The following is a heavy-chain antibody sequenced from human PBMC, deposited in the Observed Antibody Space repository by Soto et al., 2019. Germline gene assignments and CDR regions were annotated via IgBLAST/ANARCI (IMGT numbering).Heavy chain of an antibody. V-gene: IGHV1-69*13. D-gene: IGHD3-22*01. CDR1: GGTFSSYA. Sequence: ASVKVSCKASGGTFSSYAISWVRQAPGQGLEWMGGIIPIFGTANYAQKFQGRVTITADESTSTAYMELSSLRSEDTAVYYCARGPDSSGYFFDYWGQGTLVTVSS. CDR2: IIPIFGTA. CDR3: ARGPDSSGYFFDY. J-gene: IGHJ4*02.